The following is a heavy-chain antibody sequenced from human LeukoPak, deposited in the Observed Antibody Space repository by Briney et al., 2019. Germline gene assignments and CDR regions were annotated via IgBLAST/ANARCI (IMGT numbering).Heavy chain of an antibody. V-gene: IGHV3-23*01. Sequence: GGSLRLSCAASGFTFSSYAMSWVRQAPVKGLEWVSAISGSGGSTYYADSVKGRFTISRDNSKNTLYLQMNSLRAEDTAVYYCAKAYYGGNFNDAFDIWGQGTMVTVSS. CDR3: AKAYYGGNFNDAFDI. J-gene: IGHJ3*02. D-gene: IGHD4-23*01. CDR1: GFTFSSYA. CDR2: ISGSGGST.